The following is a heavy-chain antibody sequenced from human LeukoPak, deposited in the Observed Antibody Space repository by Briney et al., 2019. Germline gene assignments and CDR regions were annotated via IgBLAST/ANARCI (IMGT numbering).Heavy chain of an antibody. Sequence: PGGSLRLSCAASGFTFSDYYMSWTRQAPGKGLEWVSYISSSGSTIYYADSVKGRFTISRDNAKNSLYLQMNSLRAEDTAVYYCARRPLTIFGVADYYMDVWGKGTTVTVSS. CDR1: GFTFSDYY. J-gene: IGHJ6*03. CDR3: ARRPLTIFGVADYYMDV. V-gene: IGHV3-11*04. CDR2: ISSSGSTI. D-gene: IGHD3-3*01.